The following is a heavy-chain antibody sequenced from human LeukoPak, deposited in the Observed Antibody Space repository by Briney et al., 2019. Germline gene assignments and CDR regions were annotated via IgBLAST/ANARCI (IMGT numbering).Heavy chain of an antibody. Sequence: SQTLSLTCTVSGGSISSGSYYWSWIRQPAGKGLEWIGRIYTSGSTNYNPSLKSRVTISVDTSKNQFSLKLSSVTAADTAVYYCARAVMGRGVLDAFDIWGQGTMVTVSS. CDR1: GGSISSGSYY. J-gene: IGHJ3*02. CDR2: IYTSGST. CDR3: ARAVMGRGVLDAFDI. D-gene: IGHD3-10*01. V-gene: IGHV4-61*02.